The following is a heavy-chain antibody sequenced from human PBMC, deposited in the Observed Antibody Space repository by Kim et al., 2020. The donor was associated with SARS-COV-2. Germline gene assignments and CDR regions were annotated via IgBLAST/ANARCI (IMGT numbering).Heavy chain of an antibody. CDR2: VYNSGST. CDR3: ARRGWGGDKMKWVDT. V-gene: IGHV4-59*01. D-gene: IGHD3-16*01. Sequence: SETLSLTCTVSGGSINNFYWSWIRQPQGKGMEWIGYVYNSGSTNNNRSLKSRVTISVDTSKNQDTLKRKSVTAADKAGNKGARRGWGGDKMKWVDTWG. CDR1: GGSINNFY. J-gene: IGHJ6*03.